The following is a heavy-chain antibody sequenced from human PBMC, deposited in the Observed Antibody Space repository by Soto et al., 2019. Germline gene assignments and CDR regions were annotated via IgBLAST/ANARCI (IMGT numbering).Heavy chain of an antibody. Sequence: ETLSLTCTFTGGAISGYYWTWIRQSDGEGLEWIGRIYSSGSTNYNPSLKSRVTISLDTSMNYFSLRLSSVTAADTAVYYCARGQRFSDWFDPWGQGTLVTVSS. J-gene: IGHJ5*02. CDR3: ARGQRFSDWFDP. D-gene: IGHD3-3*01. CDR1: GGAISGYY. V-gene: IGHV4-4*07. CDR2: IYSSGST.